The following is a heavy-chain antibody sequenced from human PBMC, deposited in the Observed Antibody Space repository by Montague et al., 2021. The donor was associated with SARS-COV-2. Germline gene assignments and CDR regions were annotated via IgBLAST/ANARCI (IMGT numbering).Heavy chain of an antibody. CDR1: GGSFSGYY. CDR2: INHSGST. V-gene: IGHV4-34*01. D-gene: IGHD6-19*01. CDR3: ARGSGWMGNAFDI. J-gene: IGHJ3*02. Sequence: SETLSLTCAVYGGSFSGYYWSWIRQPPGKGLEWIGEINHSGSTNXNPSLKSRVTISVDTPKNQFSLKLSSVTAADTAVYYCARGSGWMGNAFDIWGQGTMVTVSS.